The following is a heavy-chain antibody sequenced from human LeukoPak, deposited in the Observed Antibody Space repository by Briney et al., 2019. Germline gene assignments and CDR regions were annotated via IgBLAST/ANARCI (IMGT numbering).Heavy chain of an antibody. J-gene: IGHJ4*02. CDR3: ARPIMGIQETIDY. D-gene: IGHD5-18*01. Sequence: PGGPLRLSCVASGFTFSSHRVTWLRQAPGKGVEGGANIKQDGSEKHYVDYVKGRSTISRDNAKNSLFLQMSRLGAEDTALYYCARPIMGIQETIDYWGQGTLVTVSS. CDR2: IKQDGSEK. V-gene: IGHV3-7*01. CDR1: GFTFSSHR.